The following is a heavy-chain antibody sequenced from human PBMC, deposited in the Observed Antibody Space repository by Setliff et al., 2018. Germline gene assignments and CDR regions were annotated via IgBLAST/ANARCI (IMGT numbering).Heavy chain of an antibody. V-gene: IGHV1-18*01. CDR1: GYTFTGYG. D-gene: IGHD3-10*01. Sequence: ASVKVSCKASGYTFTGYGISWVRQAPGQGLEWMGWISAYIGNTNYAQKLQGRVTMTTDTSTSTAYMELRSLRSDDTAVYYCARDPGWFGELLGYFDYWGQGTLVTVSS. CDR3: ARDPGWFGELLGYFDY. J-gene: IGHJ4*02. CDR2: ISAYIGNT.